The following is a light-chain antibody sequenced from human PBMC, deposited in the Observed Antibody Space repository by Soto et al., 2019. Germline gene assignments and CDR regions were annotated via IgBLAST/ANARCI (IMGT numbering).Light chain of an antibody. Sequence: QSALTQPASVSGSPGQSITISCTGTSSDVGSYNLVSWYQQHPGKAPKLIIYEGSKRPSGVSNRFSGSKSCNTASLTISGLQAEDEADYYCCSYAGSRSFVVFGGGTKVTVL. CDR3: CSYAGSRSFVV. J-gene: IGLJ2*01. CDR2: EGS. V-gene: IGLV2-23*03. CDR1: SSDVGSYNL.